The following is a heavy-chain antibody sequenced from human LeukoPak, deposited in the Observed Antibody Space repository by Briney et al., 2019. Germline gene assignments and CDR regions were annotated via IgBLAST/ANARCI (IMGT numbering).Heavy chain of an antibody. CDR2: IKQDGSEK. D-gene: IGHD6-19*01. V-gene: IGHV3-7*01. Sequence: PGGSLRLSCAASGFTLSSYWMSWGGQGPGKGVEGGGNIKQDGSEKYYVDSVKGRFTISRDKTKNSMYLQMNRLRAEDTAVYYCARVRPGIAVAGTFDYWGQGTLVTVSS. CDR3: ARVRPGIAVAGTFDY. CDR1: GFTLSSYW. J-gene: IGHJ4*02.